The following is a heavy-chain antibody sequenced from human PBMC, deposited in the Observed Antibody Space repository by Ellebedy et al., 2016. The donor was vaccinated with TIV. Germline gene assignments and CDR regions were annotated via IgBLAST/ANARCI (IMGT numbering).Heavy chain of an antibody. CDR2: IIPIFGTA. Sequence: AASVKVSCKASGYTFTSYAISWVRQAPGQGLEWMGGIIPIFGTANYAQKFQGRVTITADESTSTAYMELSSLRSEDTAVYYCARVRYGGYDLFGEIDYWGQGTLVTVSS. V-gene: IGHV1-69*13. D-gene: IGHD5-12*01. CDR1: GYTFTSYA. CDR3: ARVRYGGYDLFGEIDY. J-gene: IGHJ4*02.